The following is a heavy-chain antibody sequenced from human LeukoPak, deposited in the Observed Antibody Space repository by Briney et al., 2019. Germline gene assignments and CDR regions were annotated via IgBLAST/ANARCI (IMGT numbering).Heavy chain of an antibody. CDR2: IYYSGST. CDR3: ARAGRHCSSTSCYPTLDY. D-gene: IGHD2-2*01. V-gene: IGHV4-59*11. Sequence: SETLSLTCTVSGGSISSHYWSWIRQPPGKGLEWIGYIYYSGSTNYNPSLKSRVTISVDTSKNQFSLKLSSVTAADTAVYYRARAGRHCSSTSCYPTLDYWGQGTLVTVSS. CDR1: GGSISSHY. J-gene: IGHJ4*02.